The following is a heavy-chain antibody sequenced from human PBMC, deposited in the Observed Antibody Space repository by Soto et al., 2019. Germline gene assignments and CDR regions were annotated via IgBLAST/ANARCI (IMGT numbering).Heavy chain of an antibody. J-gene: IGHJ5*02. CDR2: INPNSGGT. CDR3: ARGNAAYSSSWYWWFDT. V-gene: IGHV1-2*04. D-gene: IGHD6-13*01. Sequence: ASVKVSCKASGYTFTGYYMHWVRQAPGQGLEWMGWINPNSGGTNYAQKFQGWVTMTRDTSISTAYMELSRLRSDDTAVYYCARGNAAYSSSWYWWFDTWGQGTLVTVSS. CDR1: GYTFTGYY.